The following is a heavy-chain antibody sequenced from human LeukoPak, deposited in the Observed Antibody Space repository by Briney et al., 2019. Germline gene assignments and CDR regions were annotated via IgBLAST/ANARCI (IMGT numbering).Heavy chain of an antibody. CDR1: GFNFIDYS. J-gene: IGHJ4*01. CDR2: IGISSGNT. V-gene: IGHV3-48*01. D-gene: IGHD5-12*01. Sequence: PGGSLRLSCAASGFNFIDYSMNGVRQAPGRGLEWISYIGISSGNTKYADSVKGRFTISREKARNSLYLQMNSLRVEDTAVYYCARDHRYAFDNWGHGTLVTVSS. CDR3: ARDHRYAFDN.